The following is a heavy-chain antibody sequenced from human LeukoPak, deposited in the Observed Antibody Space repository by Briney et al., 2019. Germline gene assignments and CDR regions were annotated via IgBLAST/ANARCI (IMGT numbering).Heavy chain of an antibody. D-gene: IGHD4-17*01. J-gene: IGHJ4*02. CDR3: ARGRYSGDYTDY. CDR2: INHSGST. Sequence: SETLSLTCAVYGGSFSGYYWSWIRQPPGKGLEWIGEINHSGSTNYNPSLKSRVTTSVDTSKNQFSLKLSSVTAADTAVYYCARGRYSGDYTDYWGQGTLVTVSS. V-gene: IGHV4-34*01. CDR1: GGSFSGYY.